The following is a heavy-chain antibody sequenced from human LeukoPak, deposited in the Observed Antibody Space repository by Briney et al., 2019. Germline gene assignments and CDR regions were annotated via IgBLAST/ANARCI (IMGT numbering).Heavy chain of an antibody. D-gene: IGHD6-25*01. CDR1: GFTFSSYA. CDR2: ISYDGSNK. V-gene: IGHV3-30*04. CDR3: ARDQGVTGAAPSDY. J-gene: IGHJ4*02. Sequence: PGGSLRLSCAASGFTFSSYAMHWVRQAPGKGLEWAAVISYDGSNKYYADSVKGRFTISRDNSKNTLYLQMNSLRAEDTAVYYCARDQGVTGAAPSDYWGQGTLVTVSS.